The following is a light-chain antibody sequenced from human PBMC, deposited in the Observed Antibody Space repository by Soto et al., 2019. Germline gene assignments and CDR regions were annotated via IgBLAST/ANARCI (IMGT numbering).Light chain of an antibody. J-gene: IGKJ2*01. CDR2: GAS. Sequence: EIVLTQSPGTLSLSPGERATLSCRASQSVSSSYLAWYQQKPGQAPRLLIYGASSRATGIPDRFSGSGSGTDFTLTISRLEPEDCAVYYCQQYGSSGEYTFGQGTKLEIK. CDR1: QSVSSSY. V-gene: IGKV3-20*01. CDR3: QQYGSSGEYT.